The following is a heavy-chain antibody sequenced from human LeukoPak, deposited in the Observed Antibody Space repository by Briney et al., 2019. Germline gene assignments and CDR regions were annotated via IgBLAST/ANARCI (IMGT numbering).Heavy chain of an antibody. Sequence: GASVKVSCKASGYTFTGYYIHWVRQAPGQGLEWMGWINPKSGGTSYAKKFQDRVTMPRHTSISTAYMELSGLTSDDTAIYYCARKDYFDYWGQGTLVTVSS. CDR3: ARKDYFDY. CDR2: INPKSGGT. J-gene: IGHJ4*02. V-gene: IGHV1-2*02. CDR1: GYTFTGYY.